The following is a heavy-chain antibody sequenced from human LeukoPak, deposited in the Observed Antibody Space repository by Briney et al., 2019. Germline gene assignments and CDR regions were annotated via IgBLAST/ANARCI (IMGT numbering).Heavy chain of an antibody. J-gene: IGHJ4*02. D-gene: IGHD3-10*01. CDR1: GGSISSGGYS. V-gene: IGHV4-30-2*01. CDR2: IYHSGST. CDR3: AGGGDYGSGRYYY. Sequence: SETLSLTCAVSGGSISSGGYSWSWIRQPPGKGLEWIGYIYHSGSTYYNPSLKSRATISVDRSKNQFSLKLSSATAADTAVYYCAGGGDYGSGRYYYWGQGTLVTVSS.